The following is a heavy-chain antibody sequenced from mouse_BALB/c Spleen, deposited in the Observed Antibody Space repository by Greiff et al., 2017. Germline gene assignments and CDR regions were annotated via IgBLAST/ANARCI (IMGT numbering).Heavy chain of an antibody. CDR3: ARGGNYFDY. V-gene: IGHV5-17*02. CDR2: ISSGSSTI. J-gene: IGHJ2*01. Sequence: DVKLVESGGGLVQPGGSRKLSCAASGFTFSSFGMHWVRQAPEKGLEWVVYISSGSSTIYYADTVKGRFTISRDNPKNTLFLQMTSLRSEDTAMYYCARGGNYFDYWGQGTTLTVSA. CDR1: GFTFSSFG.